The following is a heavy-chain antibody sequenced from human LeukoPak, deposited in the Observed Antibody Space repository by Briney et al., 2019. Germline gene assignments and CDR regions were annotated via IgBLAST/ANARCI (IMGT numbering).Heavy chain of an antibody. D-gene: IGHD5-18*01. CDR2: INHSGST. CDR3: ARGWIREYYFDY. CDR1: GGSFSGYY. Sequence: SETLSLTCAVNGGSFSGYYWSWIRQPPGKGLEWIGEINHSGSTNYNPSLKSRVTISVDTSKNQFSLKLSSVTAADTAVYYCARGWIREYYFDYWGQGTLVTVSS. J-gene: IGHJ4*02. V-gene: IGHV4-34*01.